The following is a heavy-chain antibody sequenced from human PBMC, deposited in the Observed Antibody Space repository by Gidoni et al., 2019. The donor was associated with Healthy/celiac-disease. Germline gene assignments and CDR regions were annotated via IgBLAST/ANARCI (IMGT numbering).Heavy chain of an antibody. V-gene: IGHV4-38-2*02. CDR2: IYHSGST. CDR3: ARVIPRYCSGGSCYSVSHFDY. J-gene: IGHJ4*02. CDR1: GYSISSGYS. Sequence: QVQLQESGPGLVKPSETLSLTCPVSGYSISSGYSWGWIRQPPGKGLEWIGSIYHSGSTYYNPSLKSRVTISVDTSKNQFSLKLSSVTAADTAVYYCARVIPRYCSGGSCYSVSHFDYWGQGTLVTVSS. D-gene: IGHD2-15*01.